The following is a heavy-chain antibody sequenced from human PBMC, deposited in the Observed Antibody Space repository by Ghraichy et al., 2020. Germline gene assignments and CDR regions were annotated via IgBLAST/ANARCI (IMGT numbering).Heavy chain of an antibody. V-gene: IGHV3-21*01. J-gene: IGHJ4*02. CDR2: ISSSSSYI. D-gene: IGHD2-2*01. CDR1: GFTFSSYS. Sequence: GGSLRLSCAASGFTFSSYSMNWVRQAPGKGLEWVSSISSSSSYIYYADSVKGRFTISRDNAKNSLYLQMNSLRAEDTAVYYCASQEDRMPVDYWGQGTLVTVSS. CDR3: ASQEDRMPVDY.